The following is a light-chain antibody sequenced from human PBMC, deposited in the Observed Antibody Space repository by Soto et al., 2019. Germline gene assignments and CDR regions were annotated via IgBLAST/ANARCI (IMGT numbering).Light chain of an antibody. CDR1: SNDVGGYNY. V-gene: IGLV2-11*01. J-gene: IGLJ3*02. CDR2: DVN. Sequence: QSALTQPRSESGSPGQSVTISCTGTSNDVGGYNYVSWYQQHPGKAPKLMIYDVNKRPSGVPDRFSGSKSGNTASLTISGLQADDEADYYCCSYAGSYTWVFGGGTKLTVL. CDR3: CSYAGSYTWV.